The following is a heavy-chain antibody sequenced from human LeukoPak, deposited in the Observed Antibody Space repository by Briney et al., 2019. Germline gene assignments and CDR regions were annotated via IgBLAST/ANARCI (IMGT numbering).Heavy chain of an antibody. CDR3: ATGPHTYSGSFLFLPEYFQH. Sequence: GASVKVSCKVSGYTLTELSMHWVRQAPGKGLEWMGGFDPEDGETIYAQKFQGGVTMTEDTSTDTAYMELSSLRSEDTAVYYCATGPHTYSGSFLFLPEYFQHWGQGTLVTVSS. D-gene: IGHD1-26*01. V-gene: IGHV1-24*01. CDR1: GYTLTELS. J-gene: IGHJ1*01. CDR2: FDPEDGET.